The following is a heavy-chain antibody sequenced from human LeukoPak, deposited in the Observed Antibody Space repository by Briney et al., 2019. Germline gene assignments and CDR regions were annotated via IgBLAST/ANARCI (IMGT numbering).Heavy chain of an antibody. CDR1: GYSFTSYW. D-gene: IGHD3-3*01. CDR2: IYPGDSDT. V-gene: IGHV5-51*01. J-gene: IGHJ6*02. CDR3: ARQATIFGYYYYGMDV. Sequence: GESLKIPCKGSGYSFTSYWIGWVRQMPGKGLEWMGIIYPGDSDTRYSPSFQGQVTISADKSISTAYLQWSSLKASDTAMYYCARQATIFGYYYYGMDVWGQGTTVTVSS.